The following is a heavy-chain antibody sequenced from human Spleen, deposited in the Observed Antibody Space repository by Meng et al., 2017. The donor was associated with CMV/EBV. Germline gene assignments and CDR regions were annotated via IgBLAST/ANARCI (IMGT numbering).Heavy chain of an antibody. V-gene: IGHV1-69*05. Sequence: SGGSFTNYAINWVRQAPGQGLEWMGGIIPMFGTADYAQKFQGRVTITTDESTSTAYMELSSLRSEDTAVYYCARSVAPYYYYGSDVWGQGTTVTVSS. CDR2: IIPMFGTA. CDR3: ARSVAPYYYYGSDV. J-gene: IGHJ6*02. D-gene: IGHD6-19*01. CDR1: GGSFTNYA.